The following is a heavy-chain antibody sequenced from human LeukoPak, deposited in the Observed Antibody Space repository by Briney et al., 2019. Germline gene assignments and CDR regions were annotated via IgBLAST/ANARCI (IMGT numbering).Heavy chain of an antibody. Sequence: PGGSLRLSCAASGLTFNSYRMNWVRQAPGKGLEWVSYISSYSSTIYYADSVKGRFTISRDNAKNSLFLQMNSLRDEDTAVYYCAKALDYNILTSHSDPLDYWGQGTLVTVSS. J-gene: IGHJ4*02. D-gene: IGHD3-9*01. CDR1: GLTFNSYR. CDR3: AKALDYNILTSHSDPLDY. CDR2: ISSYSSTI. V-gene: IGHV3-48*02.